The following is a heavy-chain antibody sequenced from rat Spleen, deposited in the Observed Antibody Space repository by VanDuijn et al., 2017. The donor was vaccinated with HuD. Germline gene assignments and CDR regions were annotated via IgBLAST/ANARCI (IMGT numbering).Heavy chain of an antibody. CDR2: INYDGSST. D-gene: IGHD1-11*01. V-gene: IGHV5-29*01. J-gene: IGHJ2*01. CDR1: GFTFSNYG. CDR3: ATGRGGYSDYFDY. Sequence: EVQLVESGGALVQPGRSLKLSCAASGFTFSNYGMAWVRQAPTKGLEWVATINYDGSSTHYRDSVKGRFTVSRDNAKSTLYLQMDSLRSEDTATYYCATGRGGYSDYFDYWGQGVMVTVSS.